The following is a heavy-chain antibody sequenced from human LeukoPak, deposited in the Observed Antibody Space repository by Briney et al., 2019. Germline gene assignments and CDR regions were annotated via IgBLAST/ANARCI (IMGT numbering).Heavy chain of an antibody. D-gene: IGHD3-22*01. V-gene: IGHV3-21*01. CDR3: ARDLDDSSGYYWY. Sequence: GESLRPSCAASGFTFSSYGMHWVRQAPGKGLEWVSSISSSSSYIYYADSVKGRFTISRDNAKNSLYLQMNSLRAEDTAVYYCARDLDDSSGYYWYWGQGTLVTVSS. CDR1: GFTFSSYG. J-gene: IGHJ4*02. CDR2: ISSSSSYI.